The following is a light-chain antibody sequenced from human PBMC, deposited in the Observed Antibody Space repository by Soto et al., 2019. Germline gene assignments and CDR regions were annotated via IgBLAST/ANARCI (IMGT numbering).Light chain of an antibody. CDR2: RAS. J-gene: IGKJ1*01. CDR1: QSLNDN. V-gene: IGKV3-15*01. Sequence: IVMTQSPDILAVSPGETVTLSCRASQSLNDNLAWYQQKPGQAPRLLIFRASSRASGVPARFSGGGSGTEFTLTIRTLQSEDFAVYFCQQYGNWPPWTLGPGTKVDIK. CDR3: QQYGNWPPWT.